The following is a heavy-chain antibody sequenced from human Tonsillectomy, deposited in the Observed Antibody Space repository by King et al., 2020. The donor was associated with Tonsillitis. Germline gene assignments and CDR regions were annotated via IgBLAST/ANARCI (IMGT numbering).Heavy chain of an antibody. J-gene: IGHJ4*02. CDR3: ANTKQLWNSQLDY. CDR1: GYTFTSSY. D-gene: IGHD5-18*01. Sequence: VQLVESGAEVKKPGASVKVSCKASGYTFTSSYMHWVRQAPGQGLEWMGIIDPTGGSTTYARNFQGRVTMTRDTSTSTVYMDLSSLRSEDTAVYYCANTKQLWNSQLDYWGQGTLVTVSS. V-gene: IGHV1-46*01. CDR2: IDPTGGST.